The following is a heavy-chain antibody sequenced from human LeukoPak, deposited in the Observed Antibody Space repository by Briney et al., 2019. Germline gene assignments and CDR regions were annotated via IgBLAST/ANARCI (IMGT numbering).Heavy chain of an antibody. D-gene: IGHD2-15*01. CDR3: ARRGALSCSGGSCWWFDP. CDR2: IYPGDSDT. V-gene: IGHV5-51*01. CDR1: GYSFTTYW. J-gene: IGHJ5*02. Sequence: GESLKISCKGPGYSFTTYWIGWVRQMPGKGLEWMGIIYPGDSDTRYSPSFQGQVTISADKSISTAYLQWSSLKASDTAMYYCARRGALSCSGGSCWWFDPWGQGTLVTVSS.